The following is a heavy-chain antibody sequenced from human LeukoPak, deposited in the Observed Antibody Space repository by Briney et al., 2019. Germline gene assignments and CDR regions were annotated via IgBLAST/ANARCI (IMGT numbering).Heavy chain of an antibody. CDR2: IRSKANSYAT. D-gene: IGHD7-27*01. CDR1: GFTFSGSA. V-gene: IGHV3-73*01. J-gene: IGHJ4*02. Sequence: GGSLRLSCATSGFTFSGSAIHWVRQASGKGLEWVGRIRSKANSYATTDAASVKGRFTISRDGSKNTAYLQMNSLKTEDTAVYYCTTGNWGPHWGQGTLVTVSS. CDR3: TTGNWGPH.